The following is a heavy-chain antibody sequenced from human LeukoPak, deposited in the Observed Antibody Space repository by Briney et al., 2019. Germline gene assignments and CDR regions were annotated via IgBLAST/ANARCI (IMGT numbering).Heavy chain of an antibody. J-gene: IGHJ5*02. CDR3: ATSSSGYNNWFDP. CDR2: INHSGST. D-gene: IGHD3-22*01. V-gene: IGHV4-34*01. CDR1: GDSITGYY. Sequence: SETLSLTCSVSGDSITGYYWGWIRQPPGKGLEWIGEINHSGSTNYNPSLKSRVTISVDTSKNQFSLKLSSVTAADTAVCYCATSSSGYNNWFDPWGQGTLVTVSS.